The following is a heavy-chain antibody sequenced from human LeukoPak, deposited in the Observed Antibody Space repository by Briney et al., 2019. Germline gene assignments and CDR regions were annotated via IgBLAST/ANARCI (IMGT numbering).Heavy chain of an antibody. V-gene: IGHV1-2*02. CDR2: INPNRGRT. Sequence: ASVKVSCKASGYTFTVYYMHCVRQAPGQGLEWMGGINPNRGRTNYTQKFQGRVTLTRETSIRPAYMEVSRLRSDDTGVYYCARVSGIMVRGVLILDAFAIWGQGTMVTVSS. CDR1: GYTFTVYY. J-gene: IGHJ3*02. CDR3: ARVSGIMVRGVLILDAFAI. D-gene: IGHD3-10*01.